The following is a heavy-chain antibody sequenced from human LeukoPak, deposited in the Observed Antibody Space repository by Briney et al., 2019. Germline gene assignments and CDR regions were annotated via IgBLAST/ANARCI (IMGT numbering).Heavy chain of an antibody. D-gene: IGHD3-10*01. J-gene: IGHJ5*02. V-gene: IGHV3-30*04. CDR1: GFTFSSYA. Sequence: GGSLRLSCAASGFTFSSYAMHWVRQAPGKGLEWVAVISYDGSNKYYADSVKGRFPISRDNSKNTLYLQMNSLRAEDTAVYYCARDRGLWFGEIGWFGPWGQGTLVTVSS. CDR2: ISYDGSNK. CDR3: ARDRGLWFGEIGWFGP.